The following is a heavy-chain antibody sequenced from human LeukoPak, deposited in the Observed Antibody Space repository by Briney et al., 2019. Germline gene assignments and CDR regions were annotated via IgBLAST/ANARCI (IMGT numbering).Heavy chain of an antibody. CDR3: ARGFYSSTSCYGCGNWFDP. D-gene: IGHD2-2*01. V-gene: IGHV1-2*02. CDR2: INPNSGGT. CDR1: GYTFTGYY. Sequence: ASVKVSYKASGYTFTGYYMHWVRQAPGQGLEWMGWINPNSGGTNYAQKFQGRVTMTRDTSISTAYMELSRLRSDDTAVYYCARGFYSSTSCYGCGNWFDPWGQGTLVTVSS. J-gene: IGHJ5*02.